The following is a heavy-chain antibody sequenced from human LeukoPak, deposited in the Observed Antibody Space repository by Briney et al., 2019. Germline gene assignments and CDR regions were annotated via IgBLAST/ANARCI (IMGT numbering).Heavy chain of an antibody. Sequence: GTSLRLSCAASGFTFSHYAMHWVRQAPGKGLEWVAVIWYDGGHDTYTDSVKGRFTVSRDNFKNALHLQMNSLRVEDTAVYYCAKEGDYCSSSGCHKRGIDYWGQGTLVTVSS. J-gene: IGHJ4*02. D-gene: IGHD2-2*01. V-gene: IGHV3-33*06. CDR1: GFTFSHYA. CDR3: AKEGDYCSSSGCHKRGIDY. CDR2: IWYDGGHD.